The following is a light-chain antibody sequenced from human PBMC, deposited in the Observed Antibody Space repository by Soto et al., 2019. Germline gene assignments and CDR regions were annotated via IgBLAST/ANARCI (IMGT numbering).Light chain of an antibody. CDR3: QQRFLT. CDR2: DAS. CDR1: HSVSNY. Sequence: EIVVTQSPATLSLSPGERATLSCRASHSVSNYLAWYQHKPGQVPSLLIYDASNRAAGIPARFSGSGSGTDFTLTISSLETEDFAVYYCQQRFLTFGGGTTVEIK. V-gene: IGKV3-11*01. J-gene: IGKJ4*01.